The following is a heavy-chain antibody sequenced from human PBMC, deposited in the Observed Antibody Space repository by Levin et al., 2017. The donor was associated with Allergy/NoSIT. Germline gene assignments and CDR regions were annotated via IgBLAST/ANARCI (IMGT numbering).Heavy chain of an antibody. D-gene: IGHD3-22*01. CDR2: ISWNDDK. CDR3: ALGKYYYDSSEGYNWFDP. Sequence: VSGPTLVKPTQTLTLTCTFSGFSLSNSGVSVGWLRQPPGKAPQWLAVISWNDDKRYSPSLTSRLTITKDTSKNQVFFTLTNMDPVDTPTYYCALGKYYYDSSEGYNWFDPWGQGTLVTVSS. CDR1: GFSLSNSGVS. V-gene: IGHV2-5*01. J-gene: IGHJ5*02.